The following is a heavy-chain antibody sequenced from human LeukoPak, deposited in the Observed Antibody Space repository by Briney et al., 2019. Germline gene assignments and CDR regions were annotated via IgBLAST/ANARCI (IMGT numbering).Heavy chain of an antibody. CDR2: IRGGGAVT. V-gene: IGHV3-23*01. CDR1: GFTFCNFA. J-gene: IGHJ4*02. Sequence: GGSLRLSCAASGFTFCNFAMSWVRQAPGKGLEWVSYIRGGGAVTHYADSVEGRFTISRDNSKNTLYLQMNSLRAEDTAVYYCAKDTKHSGYAYWGQGTLVTVSS. D-gene: IGHD5-12*01. CDR3: AKDTKHSGYAY.